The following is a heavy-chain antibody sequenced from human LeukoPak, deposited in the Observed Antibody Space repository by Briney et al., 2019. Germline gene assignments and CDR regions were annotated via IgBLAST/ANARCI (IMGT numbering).Heavy chain of an antibody. V-gene: IGHV1-69*05. J-gene: IGHJ4*02. CDR3: ARAESERGDGYNWEGFDY. D-gene: IGHD5-24*01. Sequence: SVKVSCKASGGTFSSYATSWVRQPPGQGLEWMGRIIPIFGTANYAQKFQGRVTITTDESTSTAYMELSSLRSEDTAVYYCARAESERGDGYNWEGFDYWGQGTLVTVSS. CDR1: GGTFSSYA. CDR2: IIPIFGTA.